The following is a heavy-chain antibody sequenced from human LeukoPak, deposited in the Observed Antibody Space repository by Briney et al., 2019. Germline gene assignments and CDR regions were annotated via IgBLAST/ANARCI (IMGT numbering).Heavy chain of an antibody. D-gene: IGHD6-19*01. CDR1: GYTFTSYG. CDR2: ISAYNGNT. Sequence: GASVKVSCKASGYTFTSYGISWVRQAPGQGLEWMGWISAYNGNTNYAQKLQGRVTMTTDTSTSTAYMELRSLRSDDTAVYYCASGIRIAVAGKGDKRDAFDIWGQGTMVTVSS. V-gene: IGHV1-18*01. J-gene: IGHJ3*02. CDR3: ASGIRIAVAGKGDKRDAFDI.